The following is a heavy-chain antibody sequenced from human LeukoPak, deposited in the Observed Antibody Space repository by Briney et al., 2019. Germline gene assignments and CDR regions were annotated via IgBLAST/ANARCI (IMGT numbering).Heavy chain of an antibody. CDR3: ARDQAYYYYGMDV. J-gene: IGHJ6*02. CDR2: IWYDGSTK. V-gene: IGHV3-33*01. Sequence: GGSLRLSCAASGFTFSSYDMHWVRQAPGKGLEWVAVIWYDGSTKYYADSVKGRFTISRDNSKNTLYLQMNSLRAEDTAVHYCARDQAYYYYGMDVWGQGTTVTVSS. CDR1: GFTFSSYD.